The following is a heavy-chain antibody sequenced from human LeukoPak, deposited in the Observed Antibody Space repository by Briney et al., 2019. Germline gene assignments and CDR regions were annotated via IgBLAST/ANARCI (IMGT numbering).Heavy chain of an antibody. CDR2: IIPIFGTA. V-gene: IGHV1-69*01. CDR1: GGTFSSYA. J-gene: IGHJ4*02. CDR3: ARDRGDGYNFEY. Sequence: SVKVSCKASGGTFSSYAISWVRQAPGQGLEWMGGIIPIFGTANYAQKFQGRVTITADESTSTAYMELSSLRSEDTAVCYCARDRGDGYNFEYWGQGTLVTVSS. D-gene: IGHD5-24*01.